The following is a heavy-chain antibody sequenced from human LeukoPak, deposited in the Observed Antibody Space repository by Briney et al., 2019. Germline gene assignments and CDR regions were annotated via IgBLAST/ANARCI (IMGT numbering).Heavy chain of an antibody. J-gene: IGHJ3*02. CDR2: IYHSGST. CDR1: GYSISSGYY. V-gene: IGHV4-38-2*02. CDR3: AKGLRYLSFNDAFDI. D-gene: IGHD3-9*01. Sequence: SETLSLTCTVSGYSISSGYYWGWIRQPPGEGLEWIGSIYHSGSTYYNPSLKSRVTISVDTSKNQFSLKLSSVTAADTAVYFCAKGLRYLSFNDAFDIWGQGAMVTVSS.